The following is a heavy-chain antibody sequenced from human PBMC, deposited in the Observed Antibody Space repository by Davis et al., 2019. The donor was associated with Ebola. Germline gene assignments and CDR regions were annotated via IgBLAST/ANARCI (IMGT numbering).Heavy chain of an antibody. Sequence: PSETLSLTCSVSGGSISNYYWSWIRQPAEKGLEWIGRIYASGSTDYNPSLKSRVTMSVDTSKNQFSLKLSSVTAADTAVYYCAREGNYYYNAMDVWGQGTTITVSS. CDR2: IYASGST. CDR3: AREGNYYYNAMDV. CDR1: GGSISNYY. J-gene: IGHJ6*02. V-gene: IGHV4-4*07.